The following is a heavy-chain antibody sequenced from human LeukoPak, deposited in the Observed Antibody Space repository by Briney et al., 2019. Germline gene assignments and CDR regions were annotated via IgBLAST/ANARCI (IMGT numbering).Heavy chain of an antibody. Sequence: GGSLRLSCAASGFTFTDYSMSWVRQAPGKGLEWVSGLGRSGENRYYATSVRGRFSIPRDNSKDTVYLQMNRLRAEDTAIYYWVKDRPCETCMPMDAWGQGTTVTVSS. CDR3: VKDRPCETCMPMDA. CDR2: LGRSGENR. J-gene: IGHJ6*02. V-gene: IGHV3-23*01. CDR1: GFTFTDYS. D-gene: IGHD2-2*01.